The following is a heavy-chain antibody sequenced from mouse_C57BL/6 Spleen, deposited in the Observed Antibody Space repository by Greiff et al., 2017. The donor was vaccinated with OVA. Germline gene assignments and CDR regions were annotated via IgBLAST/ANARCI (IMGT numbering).Heavy chain of an antibody. CDR1: GFTFSSYT. CDR3: ARHSPVVPFDY. D-gene: IGHD1-1*01. CDR2: ISGGGGNT. V-gene: IGHV5-9*01. Sequence: EVKLMESGGGLVKPGGSLKLSCAASGFTFSSYTMSWVRQTPEKRLEWVATISGGGGNTYYPDSVKGRFTISRDNAKNTLYLQMSSLRSEDTALYYCARHSPVVPFDYWGQGTTLTVSS. J-gene: IGHJ2*01.